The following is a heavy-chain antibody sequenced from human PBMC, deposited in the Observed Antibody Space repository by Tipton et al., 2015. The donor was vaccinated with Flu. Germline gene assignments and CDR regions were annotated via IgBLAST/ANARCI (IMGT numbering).Heavy chain of an antibody. CDR3: ARDQVPSYSGSYFPMGFDY. D-gene: IGHD1-26*01. Sequence: SLRLSCAASGFTFGNYGTTWVRQAPGKGLEWVSVISGSGGSTYYADSVRGRFTLSRDKSKNTLYLQMNSLRAEDTALYYCARDQVPSYSGSYFPMGFDYWGQGTLVTVSS. V-gene: IGHV3-23*01. CDR1: GFTFGNYG. J-gene: IGHJ4*02. CDR2: ISGSGGST.